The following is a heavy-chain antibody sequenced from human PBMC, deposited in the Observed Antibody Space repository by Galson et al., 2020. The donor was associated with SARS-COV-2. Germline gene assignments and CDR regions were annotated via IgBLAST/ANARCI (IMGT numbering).Heavy chain of an antibody. CDR3: ARESYDSSGYYLAYFDP. D-gene: IGHD3-22*01. J-gene: IGHJ4*02. CDR2: IYYSGST. CDR1: GVSISSYY. V-gene: IGHV4-59*01. Sequence: SATLSLTCTVSGVSISSYYWSWIRQPPGKGLEWIWYIYYSGSTNYNPSLKSRVTISVDMSKNQFSLKLSSVTAADTAVDYCARESYDSSGYYLAYFDPWGQGTLVTVSS.